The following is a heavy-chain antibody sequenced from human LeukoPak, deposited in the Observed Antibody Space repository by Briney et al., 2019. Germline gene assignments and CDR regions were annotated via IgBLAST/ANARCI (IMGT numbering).Heavy chain of an antibody. J-gene: IGHJ4*02. V-gene: IGHV3-23*01. D-gene: IGHD1-1*01. CDR1: GFTFSSYG. CDR2: ITSGGGT. CDR3: AKRSESTSASFDY. Sequence: GGSLRLSCAASGFTFSSYGLTWVRQAPGKGLECVSIITSGGGTYYADSVKGRFTISRDNSKNTLSLQMNSLKAEDTAVYYCAKRSESTSASFDYWGQGTLVTVSS.